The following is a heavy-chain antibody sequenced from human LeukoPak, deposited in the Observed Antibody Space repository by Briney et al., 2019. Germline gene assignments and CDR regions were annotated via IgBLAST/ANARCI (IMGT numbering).Heavy chain of an antibody. CDR1: GFTFSSYW. CDR3: ARGGSRYYDLGMV. V-gene: IGHV3-74*01. D-gene: IGHD3-3*01. Sequence: GGSLRLSCAASGFTFSSYWMHWVRQAPGKGLVWVSRINSDGSSTSYADSVKGRFTIPRDNAKNTLYLQMNSLRAEDTAVYYCARGGSRYYDLGMVWGQGTTVTVSS. CDR2: INSDGSST. J-gene: IGHJ6*02.